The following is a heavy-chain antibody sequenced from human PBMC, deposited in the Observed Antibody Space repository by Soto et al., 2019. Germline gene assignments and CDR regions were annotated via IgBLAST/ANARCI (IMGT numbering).Heavy chain of an antibody. V-gene: IGHV1-46*01. J-gene: IGHJ6*04. D-gene: IGHD3-10*01. CDR1: GHSITSHY. CDR2: IDPTGGRT. Sequence: ASVKVSCKASGHSITSHYMHWVRQAPGQGLEWMGTIDPTGGRTNYAQKFQGRVTMTRDTSTSTVYLELSSLRSEDTAVYYCYGNFYNSSPRSYYYNGRDVGGKGPRVPLS. CDR3: YGNFYNSSPRSYYYNGRDV.